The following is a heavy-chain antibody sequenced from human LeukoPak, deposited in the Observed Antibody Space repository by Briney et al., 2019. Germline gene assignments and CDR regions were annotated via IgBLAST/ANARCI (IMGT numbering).Heavy chain of an antibody. J-gene: IGHJ4*02. Sequence: PGGPLRLSCAASGFAFSSYWMSWVRQAPGKGLEWVANIKQDGSEKYYVDSVKGRFTIPRDNAKNSLYLQMNSLRAEDTAVYYCARDFNYGDFDYWGQGTLVTVSS. D-gene: IGHD4-17*01. CDR1: GFAFSSYW. V-gene: IGHV3-7*05. CDR2: IKQDGSEK. CDR3: ARDFNYGDFDY.